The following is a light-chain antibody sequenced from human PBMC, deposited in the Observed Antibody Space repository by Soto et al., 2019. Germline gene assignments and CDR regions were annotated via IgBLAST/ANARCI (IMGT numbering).Light chain of an antibody. CDR1: QSVSSNY. V-gene: IGKV3-20*01. CDR3: QQYGSSPRT. CDR2: GAS. J-gene: IGKJ1*01. Sequence: EIVLTQSPGTLSLSPGARATLSCRASQSVSSNYLAWYQQKPGQGPRLLMYGASSRATGIPDRFSGSGSGTDFTLTISRLEPEDFVVYYCQQYGSSPRTFGQGTKVDIK.